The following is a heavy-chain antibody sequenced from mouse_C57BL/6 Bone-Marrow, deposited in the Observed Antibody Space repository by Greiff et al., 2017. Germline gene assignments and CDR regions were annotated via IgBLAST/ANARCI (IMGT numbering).Heavy chain of an antibody. CDR3: ARSDYDPWYFDV. V-gene: IGHV1-64*01. Sequence: QVQLQQPGAELVKPGASVKLSCKASGYTFTSYWMHWVKQRPGQGLEWIGMIHPNSGSTNYNEKFKSKATLTVDKSSSTAYMQLSSLTSEDSAVYYCARSDYDPWYFDVWDTGTAVTVSS. D-gene: IGHD2-4*01. CDR1: GYTFTSYW. J-gene: IGHJ1*03. CDR2: IHPNSGST.